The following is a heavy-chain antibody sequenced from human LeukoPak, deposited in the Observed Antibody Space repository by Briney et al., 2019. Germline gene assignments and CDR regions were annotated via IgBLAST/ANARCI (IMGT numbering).Heavy chain of an antibody. Sequence: GASVKLSCNSAGYTFTNHGFSWVWLGHGPGHERKWWSSSNNDKTYYAQKIQNRVTMTTDTISVTAFMELRRLRSDYTAVYYCARDDKSSWYPHPDFWGQGTLVTVSS. J-gene: IGHJ4*02. CDR1: GYTFTNHG. V-gene: IGHV1-18*04. D-gene: IGHD6-19*01. CDR3: ARDDKSSWYPHPDF. CDR2: SSSNNDKT.